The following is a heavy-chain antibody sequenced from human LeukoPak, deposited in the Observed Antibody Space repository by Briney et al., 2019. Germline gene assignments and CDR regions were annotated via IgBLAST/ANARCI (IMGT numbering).Heavy chain of an antibody. J-gene: IGHJ4*02. Sequence: SETLSLTCTVSGGSISRSNYYWGWIRQPPGKGLKWIGGIYYSGSTYYNPSLKSRVTISVDSSKNQFSLKLSSVTAADTAVYYCASIYGSGSPYDYWGQGTLVTVSS. CDR3: ASIYGSGSPYDY. CDR1: GGSISRSNYY. D-gene: IGHD3-10*01. CDR2: IYYSGST. V-gene: IGHV4-39*01.